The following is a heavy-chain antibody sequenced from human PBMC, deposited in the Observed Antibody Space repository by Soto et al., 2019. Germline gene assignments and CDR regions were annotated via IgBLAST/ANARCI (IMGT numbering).Heavy chain of an antibody. D-gene: IGHD1-26*01. CDR2: ISYDGSNK. J-gene: IGHJ4*02. CDR3: AKDHLKIQWELLPEPSPVYFDY. CDR1: GFTFSSYG. Sequence: GGSLRLSCAASGFTFSSYGMHWVRQAPGKGLEWVAVISYDGSNKYYADSVKGRFTISRDNSKNTLYLQMNSLRAEDTAVYYCAKDHLKIQWELLPEPSPVYFDYWGQGTLVTVSS. V-gene: IGHV3-30*18.